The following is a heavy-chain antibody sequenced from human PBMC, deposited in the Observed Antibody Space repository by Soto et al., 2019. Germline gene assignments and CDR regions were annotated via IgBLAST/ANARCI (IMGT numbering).Heavy chain of an antibody. Sequence: QGQLQQSGPGLVKPSQTLSLTCAISGDSVSSDITSWNWIRQSPSRGLEWLGRTYYRSKWCHDYAAWVKRPNNINPATSKNQSALEWDSINPEDTAADYCARGNALEVRGQGTVVTVSA. V-gene: IGHV6-1*01. CDR1: GDSVSSDITS. CDR3: ARGNALEV. CDR2: TYYRSKWCH. J-gene: IGHJ3*01. D-gene: IGHD3-10*01.